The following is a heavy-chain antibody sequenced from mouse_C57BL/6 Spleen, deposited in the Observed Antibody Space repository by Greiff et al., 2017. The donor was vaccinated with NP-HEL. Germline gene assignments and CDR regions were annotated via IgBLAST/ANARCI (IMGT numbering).Heavy chain of an antibody. CDR2: IYPGDGDT. J-gene: IGHJ4*01. V-gene: IGHV1-80*01. CDR1: GYAFSSYW. Sequence: VQLQQSGAELVKPGASVKISCKASGYAFSSYWMNWVKQRPGKGLEWIGQIYPGDGDTNYNGKFKGKATLTADKSSSTAYMQLSSLTSEDSAVYFCARPTVVAGDYAMDYWGQGTSVTVSS. D-gene: IGHD1-1*01. CDR3: ARPTVVAGDYAMDY.